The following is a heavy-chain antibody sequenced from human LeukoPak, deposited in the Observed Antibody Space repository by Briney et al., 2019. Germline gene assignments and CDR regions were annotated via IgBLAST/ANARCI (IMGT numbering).Heavy chain of an antibody. V-gene: IGHV3-20*04. J-gene: IGHJ4*02. CDR1: GFTFDDYG. D-gene: IGHD1-1*01. Sequence: PGGSLRLSCAASGFTFDDYGMSLVRQAPGKGLEWVSGINWNGGSTGYADSVKGRLTISRDNAKNSLYLQMNSLRAEDTALYYCARATPNWNEGTAFDYWGQGTLVTVSS. CDR3: ARATPNWNEGTAFDY. CDR2: INWNGGST.